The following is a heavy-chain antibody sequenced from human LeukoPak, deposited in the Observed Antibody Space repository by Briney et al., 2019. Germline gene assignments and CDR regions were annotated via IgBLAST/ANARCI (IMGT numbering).Heavy chain of an antibody. Sequence: SETLSLTCTVSGGSISSYYWSWIRQPAGKGLEWIGYIYYSGSTNYNPSLKSRVTISVDTSKNQFSLKLSSVTAADTAVYYCARARYYYDSSGPIYYFDYWGQGTLVTVSS. CDR1: GGSISSYY. J-gene: IGHJ4*02. CDR2: IYYSGST. D-gene: IGHD3-22*01. CDR3: ARARYYYDSSGPIYYFDY. V-gene: IGHV4-59*01.